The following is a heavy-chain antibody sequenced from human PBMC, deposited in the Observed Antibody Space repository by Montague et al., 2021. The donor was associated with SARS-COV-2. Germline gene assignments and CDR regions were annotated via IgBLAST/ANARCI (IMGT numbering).Heavy chain of an antibody. CDR2: VHYTGST. J-gene: IGHJ5*02. Sequence: SETLSLTCEVSGGSISSYYWSWIRQSPGKGLEWIGYVHYTGSTYYNPSLKSRVTISVDTSKNQFSLKLSSVTAADTAVYYCARGNARITIFGVAARWFDPWGQGTLVTVSS. CDR1: GGSISSYY. D-gene: IGHD3-3*01. CDR3: ARGNARITIFGVAARWFDP. V-gene: IGHV4-59*08.